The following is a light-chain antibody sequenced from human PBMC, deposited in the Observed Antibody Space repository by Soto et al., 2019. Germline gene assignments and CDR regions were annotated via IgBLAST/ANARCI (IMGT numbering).Light chain of an antibody. CDR2: LGS. CDR3: MQALQTPFT. J-gene: IGKJ3*01. CDR1: QSLLHSNGYNY. V-gene: IGKV2-28*01. Sequence: DIVMTQSPLSLPVTPGEPASISCRSSQSLLHSNGYNYLDWYLQKPGQSPQLLIYLGSNRASGVTERFSGSGSGTDFTLKSSRVEAEDVGVYYCMQALQTPFTFGPGTKVDIK.